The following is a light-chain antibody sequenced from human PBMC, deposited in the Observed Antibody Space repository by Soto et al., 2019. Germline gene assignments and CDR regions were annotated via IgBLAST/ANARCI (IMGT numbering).Light chain of an antibody. CDR1: QTITNW. Sequence: DIQMPQSPSILSASVGDRVTITCRSSQTITNWLAWYQQKPGKAPRLLIYDASSLESWVPSRFSGSGSGTEFTLTISSLQSEDFATYYCQQYKSFWTFGQGTKVDIK. CDR3: QQYKSFWT. CDR2: DAS. V-gene: IGKV1-5*01. J-gene: IGKJ1*01.